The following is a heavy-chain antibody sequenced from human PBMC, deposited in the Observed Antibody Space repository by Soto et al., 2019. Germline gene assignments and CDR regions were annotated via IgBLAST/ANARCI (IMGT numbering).Heavy chain of an antibody. V-gene: IGHV1-8*01. D-gene: IGHD3-10*01. CDR2: MNPNSGNT. J-gene: IGHJ6*03. CDR3: ARVPRITMVRGVIIHYYYYMDV. Sequence: ASVKVSCKASGYTFTSYDINWVRQATGQGLEWMGWMNPNSGNTGYAQKFQGRVTMTRNTSISTAYMELSSLRSEDTAVYYCARVPRITMVRGVIIHYYYYMDVWGKGTTVTVSS. CDR1: GYTFTSYD.